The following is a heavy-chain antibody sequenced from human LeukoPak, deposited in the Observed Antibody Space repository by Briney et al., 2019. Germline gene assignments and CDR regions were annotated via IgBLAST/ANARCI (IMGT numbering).Heavy chain of an antibody. CDR3: ARELWNYYDSSGYYGAPGDY. CDR1: GGTFSSYA. J-gene: IGHJ4*02. D-gene: IGHD3-22*01. V-gene: IGHV1-69*05. Sequence: ASVKVSCKASGGTFSSYAISWVRQAPGQGLEWMGGIIPIFGTANYAQKFQGRVTMTTDTSTSTAYMELRSLRSDDTAVYYCARELWNYYDSSGYYGAPGDYWGQGTLVTVSS. CDR2: IIPIFGTA.